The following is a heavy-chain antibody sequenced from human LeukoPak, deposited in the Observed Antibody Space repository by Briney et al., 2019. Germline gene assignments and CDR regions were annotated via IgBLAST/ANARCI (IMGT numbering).Heavy chain of an antibody. V-gene: IGHV3-49*03. CDR1: GFNFSEYA. Sequence: GGSLRLSCTGSGFNFSEYAMNWFPQAPGKGWRGFGLFTIKASGGTAEYAASVHGRFTISRDESTSTAYLQLSSLKSEDTAVYFCAREVERGGRYWGGDYWGQGTLVTVSS. J-gene: IGHJ4*02. CDR3: AREVERGGRYWGGDY. D-gene: IGHD1-26*01. CDR2: FTIKASGGTA.